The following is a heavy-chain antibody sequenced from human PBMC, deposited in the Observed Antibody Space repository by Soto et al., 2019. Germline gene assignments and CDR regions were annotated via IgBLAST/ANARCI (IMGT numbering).Heavy chain of an antibody. V-gene: IGHV1-46*01. CDR2: VTPSGSIT. D-gene: IGHD3-3*01. Sequence: QVQLVQSGAEVKKPAASVKVSCKASGYTFTNYYMHWVRQAPGQGLEWMGMVTPSGSITSDKQKFQGRVTLTRDTSTSTIYIELNSLRSEDTAVYYCASPHSVTFFGVVIENDKDGMDVWGQGTTVTVSS. CDR1: GYTFTNYY. CDR3: ASPHSVTFFGVVIENDKDGMDV. J-gene: IGHJ6*02.